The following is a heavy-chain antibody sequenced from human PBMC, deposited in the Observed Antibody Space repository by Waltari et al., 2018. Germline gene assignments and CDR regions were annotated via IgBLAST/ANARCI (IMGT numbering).Heavy chain of an antibody. J-gene: IGHJ5*02. CDR3: ARHWKKSGYRFDP. CDR2: IYYSGST. V-gene: IGHV4-39*01. Sequence: QLQLQESGPGLVKPSETLSLTCTVSGGSISSSSYYWGWIRQSPGKGLEWIGSIYYSGSTYYNPTLKSRVTISGDTSKKQFSRKLSSVTAADTAVYYCARHWKKSGYRFDPWGQGTLVTVSS. CDR1: GGSISSSSYY. D-gene: IGHD5-12*01.